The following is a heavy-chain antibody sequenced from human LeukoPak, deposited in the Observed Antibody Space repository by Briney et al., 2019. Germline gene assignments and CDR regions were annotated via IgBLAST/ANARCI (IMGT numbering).Heavy chain of an antibody. D-gene: IGHD3-10*01. CDR2: IGISGGST. J-gene: IGHJ4*02. V-gene: IGHV3-23*01. CDR1: GFTFSSYE. CDR3: AKDHGSGSFYNLPDY. Sequence: GGSLRLSCAASGFTFSSYEMNWVRQAPGKGLEWVSGIGISGGSTYYADSVKGRFTISRDNSKNTLYLQMNTLRAEDTAFYYCAKDHGSGSFYNLPDYWGQGTLVTVAS.